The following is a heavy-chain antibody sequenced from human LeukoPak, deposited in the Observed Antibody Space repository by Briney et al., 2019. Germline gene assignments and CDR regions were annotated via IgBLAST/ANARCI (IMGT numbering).Heavy chain of an antibody. D-gene: IGHD2-2*01. CDR2: ISSSGNII. Sequence: GGSLRLSCAASGFTFSNYEMNWVRQAPGKGLEWVSYISSSGNIIYYADSVKGRFTISRDNAKNSLYLQMNSLRAADTAVYYCARDQIVVIPSAIYMDVWGKGTTVTVSS. CDR3: ARDQIVVIPSAIYMDV. J-gene: IGHJ6*03. CDR1: GFTFSNYE. V-gene: IGHV3-48*03.